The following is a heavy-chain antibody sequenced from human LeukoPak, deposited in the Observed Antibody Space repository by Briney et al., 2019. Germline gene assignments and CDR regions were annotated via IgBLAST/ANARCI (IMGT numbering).Heavy chain of an antibody. CDR1: GFTFSSYV. CDR3: ARRAGAYSHPYDY. Sequence: GGSLRLSCAASGFTFSSYVMSWVRQAPGKGLEWVSAISNSGDNTHYSDSVKGRFTISRDNSKNTLYLQMNSLRAEDTAVYYCARRAGAYSHPYDYWGQGTLVTVSS. V-gene: IGHV3-23*01. D-gene: IGHD4/OR15-4a*01. CDR2: ISNSGDNT. J-gene: IGHJ4*02.